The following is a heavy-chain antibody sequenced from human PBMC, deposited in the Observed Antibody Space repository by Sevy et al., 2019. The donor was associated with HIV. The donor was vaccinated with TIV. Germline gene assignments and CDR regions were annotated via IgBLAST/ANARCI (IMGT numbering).Heavy chain of an antibody. CDR3: ARDGGYSIKWYPLY. J-gene: IGHJ4*01. CDR2: ISYEGTET. V-gene: IGHV3-30-3*01. Sequence: GGSLRLSCAASGYAFSTHAMHWVRQAPGKGLEWVAVISYEGTETFYAASVEGRFTISRDNSKNMLSLQINSLKPEDTAVYYCARDGGYSIKWYPLYWGHGTLVTVSS. CDR1: GYAFSTHA. D-gene: IGHD1-26*01.